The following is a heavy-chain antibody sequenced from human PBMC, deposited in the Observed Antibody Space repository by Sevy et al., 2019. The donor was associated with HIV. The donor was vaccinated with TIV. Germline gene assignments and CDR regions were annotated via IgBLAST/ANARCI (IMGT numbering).Heavy chain of an antibody. CDR2: ISYDGINK. Sequence: GGSLRLSCAASGFTFSDYAMHWVRHTQGKGLEWVAVISYDGINKNYADSVKGQFTLSRDNSKNTLSLQMNSPRTEDTAVYYCARDRSTRWINYYFDYWGQGTLVTVSS. D-gene: IGHD2-2*01. V-gene: IGHV3-30-3*01. J-gene: IGHJ4*02. CDR3: ARDRSTRWINYYFDY. CDR1: GFTFSDYA.